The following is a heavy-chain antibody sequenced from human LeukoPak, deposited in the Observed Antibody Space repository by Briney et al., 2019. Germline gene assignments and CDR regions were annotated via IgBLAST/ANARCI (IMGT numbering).Heavy chain of an antibody. D-gene: IGHD4-17*01. CDR3: ARRMTTVTAFHY. CDR2: ISAYNGNT. J-gene: IGHJ4*02. V-gene: IGHV1-18*01. Sequence: ASVKVSCKASGYTFTSYGISWVRQAPGHGLEWMGWISAYNGNTNYAQKLQGRVTMTTDTSTSTAYMKLRSLRSDDTAVYYCARRMTTVTAFHYWPQGTLFTVSS. CDR1: GYTFTSYG.